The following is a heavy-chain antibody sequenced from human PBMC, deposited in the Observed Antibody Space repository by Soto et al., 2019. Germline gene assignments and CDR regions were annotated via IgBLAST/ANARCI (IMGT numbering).Heavy chain of an antibody. D-gene: IGHD3-3*01. CDR2: IKQDGSEK. Sequence: GGSLRLSCAASGFTFSSYWMSWVRQAPGKGLEWVANIKQDGSEKYYVDSVKGRFTISRDNAKNSLYLQMNSLRAEDTAVYYCARDEGPTYQIFGVVMGQLGWFDPWGQGTLVTVSS. V-gene: IGHV3-7*01. CDR3: ARDEGPTYQIFGVVMGQLGWFDP. CDR1: GFTFSSYW. J-gene: IGHJ5*02.